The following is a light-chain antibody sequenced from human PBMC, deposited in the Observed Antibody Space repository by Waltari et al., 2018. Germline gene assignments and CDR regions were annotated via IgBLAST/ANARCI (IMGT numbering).Light chain of an antibody. CDR2: DVT. V-gene: IGLV2-23*02. CDR1: KRTFGSYGL. J-gene: IGLJ2*01. CDR3: CSYANYVTF. Sequence: QSALIQPASLSGSPGQSFPLSCTGIKRTFGSYGLFFWYQQHPGKAPKLILYDVTKRPSGVSDRFSGSRSGDTASLTISTLQAEDEADYYCCSYANYVTFFGGGTKLTVL.